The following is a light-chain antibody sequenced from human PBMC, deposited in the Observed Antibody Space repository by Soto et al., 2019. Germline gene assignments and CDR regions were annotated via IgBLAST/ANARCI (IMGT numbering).Light chain of an antibody. CDR1: SSNIGNNY. CDR2: DSN. V-gene: IGLV1-51*01. J-gene: IGLJ2*01. Sequence: QSALTQPPSVSAAPGQKVTISCSGSSSNIGNNYVSWYQQLPGTAPKLLVYDSNKRPSGIPDRCPGSKSGTSATLGITGLPPGDEADYYCGTWDSSLSAVVFGGGTKLTVL. CDR3: GTWDSSLSAVV.